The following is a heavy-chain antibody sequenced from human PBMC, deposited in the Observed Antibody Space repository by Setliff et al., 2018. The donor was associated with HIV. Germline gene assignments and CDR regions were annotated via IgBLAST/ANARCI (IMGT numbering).Heavy chain of an antibody. V-gene: IGHV4-39*07. CDR3: ARAPDWVAFDI. Sequence: SETLSLTCTVSGGSISSSGYYWGWIRQPPGKGLEWIGNIYYSGSTYYNPSLKSRVTISLDTSKNQFSLKMGSVTAADTAVYYCARAPDWVAFDIWGQGTMVTVSS. CDR1: GGSISSSGYY. CDR2: IYYSGST. J-gene: IGHJ3*02. D-gene: IGHD3-9*01.